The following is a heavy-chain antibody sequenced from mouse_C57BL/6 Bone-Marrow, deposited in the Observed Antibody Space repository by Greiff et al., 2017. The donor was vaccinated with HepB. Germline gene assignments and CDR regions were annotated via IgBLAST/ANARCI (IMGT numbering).Heavy chain of an antibody. CDR2: INPNYGTT. CDR3: ARAYSNYVKYYFDY. V-gene: IGHV1-39*01. D-gene: IGHD2-5*01. J-gene: IGHJ2*01. Sequence: EVKLQESGPELVKPGASVKISCKASGYSFTDYNMNWVKQSNGKSLEWIGVINPNYGTTSYNQKFKGKATLTVDQSSSTAYMQLNSLTSEDSAVYYCARAYSNYVKYYFDYWGQGTTLTVSS. CDR1: GYSFTDYN.